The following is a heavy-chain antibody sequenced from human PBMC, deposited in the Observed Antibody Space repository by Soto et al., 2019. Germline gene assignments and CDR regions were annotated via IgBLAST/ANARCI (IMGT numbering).Heavy chain of an antibody. J-gene: IGHJ6*02. D-gene: IGHD2-2*01. Sequence: PSETLSLTCTVSGGSISSGGYYWSWIRQHPGKGLEWIGYIYYSGSTYYNPSLKSRVTISVDTSKNQFSLKLSSVTAADTAVYYCARDGRVVVPAARPFYGMDVWGQGTTVTSP. CDR1: GGSISSGGYY. CDR2: IYYSGST. V-gene: IGHV4-31*03. CDR3: ARDGRVVVPAARPFYGMDV.